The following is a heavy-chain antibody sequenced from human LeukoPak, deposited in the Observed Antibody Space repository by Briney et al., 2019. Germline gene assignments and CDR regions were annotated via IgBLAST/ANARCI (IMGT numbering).Heavy chain of an antibody. J-gene: IGHJ4*02. Sequence: KPSETLSLTCAVYGGSFSGYYWSWIRQPPGKGLEWIGEINHSGSTNYNPSLKSRVTISVDTSKNQFSLKLSSVTAADTAVYYCARARGYCSSTSCYRGVFDYWGQGTLVTVSS. CDR2: INHSGST. D-gene: IGHD2-2*01. CDR3: ARARGYCSSTSCYRGVFDY. V-gene: IGHV4-34*01. CDR1: GGSFSGYY.